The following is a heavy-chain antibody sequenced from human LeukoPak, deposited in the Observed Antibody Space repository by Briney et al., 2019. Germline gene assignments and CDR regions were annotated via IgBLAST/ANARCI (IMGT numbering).Heavy chain of an antibody. J-gene: IGHJ5*02. D-gene: IGHD6-13*01. CDR1: GGSFSGYY. CDR3: ARAAYSSSWYWFDP. CDR2: INHSGST. Sequence: SETLSLTCAVYGGSFSGYYWSWIRQPPGKGLEWIGEINHSGSTYYNPSLKSRVTISVDRSKNQFSLKLSSVTAADTAVYYCARAAYSSSWYWFDPWGQGTLVTVSS. V-gene: IGHV4-34*01.